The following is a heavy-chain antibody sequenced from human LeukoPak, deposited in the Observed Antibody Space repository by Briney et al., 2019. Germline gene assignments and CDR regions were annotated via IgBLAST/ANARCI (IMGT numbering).Heavy chain of an antibody. V-gene: IGHV4-4*07. Sequence: SETLSLTCTVSSGSISNYYWTWIRQPAGKRLEWIGRIYTSGNTNYNPSLESRVTMSVDRSQFSLKLSSVTAADTAVYYCGRERGALRGDAFDIWGQGIMVTVSS. CDR2: IYTSGNT. CDR1: SGSISNYY. D-gene: IGHD4-17*01. CDR3: GRERGALRGDAFDI. J-gene: IGHJ3*02.